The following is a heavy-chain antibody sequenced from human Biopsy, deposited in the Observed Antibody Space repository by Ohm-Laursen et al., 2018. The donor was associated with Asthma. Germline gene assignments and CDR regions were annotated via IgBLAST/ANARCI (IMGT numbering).Heavy chain of an antibody. V-gene: IGHV4-31*11. D-gene: IGHD2-2*01. Sequence: PSDTLSLTWAASGGSINSGGFYWGWVRQRPGKGPEWIGYINNRGDTYYNPSLKSRAIISVETSKNQFSLKLTSVTAADSALYYCTRDLAGSCTSASCYGFDSWGQGAQVTVSS. J-gene: IGHJ5*01. CDR1: GGSINSGGFY. CDR3: TRDLAGSCTSASCYGFDS. CDR2: INNRGDT.